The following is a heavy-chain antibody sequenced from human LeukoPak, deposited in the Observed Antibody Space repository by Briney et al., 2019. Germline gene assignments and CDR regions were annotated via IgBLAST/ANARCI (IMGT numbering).Heavy chain of an antibody. J-gene: IGHJ6*03. V-gene: IGHV4-34*01. CDR2: INHGGGT. Sequence: PSETLSLTCAVYGGSFSDYFWNWIRQPPGKGLEWIGEINHGGGTRYNPSLKSRATISVDTSKKQFSLNLTSVTAADTAVYYCARVVYYYGSGSYSPYYMDVWGKGTTVTVSS. D-gene: IGHD3-10*01. CDR3: ARVVYYYGSGSYSPYYMDV. CDR1: GGSFSDYF.